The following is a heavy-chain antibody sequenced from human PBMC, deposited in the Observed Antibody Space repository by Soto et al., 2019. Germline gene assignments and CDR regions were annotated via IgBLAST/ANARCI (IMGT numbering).Heavy chain of an antibody. CDR3: ARGLRLRFLEWLPQRGFDP. V-gene: IGHV4-30-4*01. D-gene: IGHD3-3*01. Sequence: PSETLSLTCTVSGGSISSGDYYWSWIRQPPGKGLEWIGYIYYSGSTYYNPSLKSRVTISVDTSKNQFSLKLSSVTAADTAVYYCARGLRLRFLEWLPQRGFDPWGQGTLVTVSS. J-gene: IGHJ5*02. CDR2: IYYSGST. CDR1: GGSISSGDYY.